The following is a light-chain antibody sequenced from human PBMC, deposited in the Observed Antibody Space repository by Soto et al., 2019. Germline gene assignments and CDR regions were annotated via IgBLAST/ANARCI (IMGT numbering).Light chain of an antibody. J-gene: IGLJ1*01. Sequence: QSVLTQPPSVSGAPGQRVTISCTGSSSNNGAGKDVNWFRQLPGTAPKLLIYADSSRPSGVPDRFSGSKSGSSASLAITGLQVEDEAEYYCQSYGTTLSGLYVFGTGTKLTVL. CDR2: ADS. CDR3: QSYGTTLSGLYV. V-gene: IGLV1-40*01. CDR1: SSNNGAGKD.